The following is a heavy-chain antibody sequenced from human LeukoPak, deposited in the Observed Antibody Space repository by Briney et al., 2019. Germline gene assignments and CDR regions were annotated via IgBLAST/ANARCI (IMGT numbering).Heavy chain of an antibody. Sequence: PGGSLRLSCAASVFTFSSYAMHWVRQAPGKGLEWVAVISYDGSNKYYADSVKGRFTISRDNSKNTLYLQMNSLRAEDTAVYYCARDEAIVATIGGVFDYWGQGTLVTVSS. V-gene: IGHV3-30-3*01. J-gene: IGHJ4*02. CDR3: ARDEAIVATIGGVFDY. CDR1: VFTFSSYA. CDR2: ISYDGSNK. D-gene: IGHD5-12*01.